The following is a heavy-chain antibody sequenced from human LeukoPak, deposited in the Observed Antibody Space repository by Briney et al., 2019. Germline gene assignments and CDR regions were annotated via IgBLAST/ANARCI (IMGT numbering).Heavy chain of an antibody. CDR1: GGTFSSYA. CDR3: ARDDSSGYYPLDY. Sequence: SVKVSCKASGGTFSSYAISWVRQAPGQGLEWMGRIIPILGIANYAQKFQGRVTITADKSTSTAYMELSSLRSEDTAVYYCARDDSSGYYPLDYWGQGTLVTVSS. CDR2: IIPILGIA. D-gene: IGHD3-22*01. V-gene: IGHV1-69*04. J-gene: IGHJ4*02.